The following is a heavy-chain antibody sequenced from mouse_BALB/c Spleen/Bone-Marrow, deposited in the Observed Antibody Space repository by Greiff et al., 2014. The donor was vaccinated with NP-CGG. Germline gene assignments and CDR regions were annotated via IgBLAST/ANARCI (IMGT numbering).Heavy chain of an antibody. CDR1: GFNIKDSY. CDR2: IDPATGNT. D-gene: IGHD1-1*01. J-gene: IGHJ2*01. Sequence: VQLQQSGAELVKPGASVKLSCTASGFNIKDSYMHWVKQRPEQGLEWIGRIDPATGNTKYDSKFQGKATITADTSSNTAYLQLNSLRSEDTAVYYCARYYCGTRYYFDYWGQGTTLTVSS. CDR3: ARYYCGTRYYFDY. V-gene: IGHV14-3*02.